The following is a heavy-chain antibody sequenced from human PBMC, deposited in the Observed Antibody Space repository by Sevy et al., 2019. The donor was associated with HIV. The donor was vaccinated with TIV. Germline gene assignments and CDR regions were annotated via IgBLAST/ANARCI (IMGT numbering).Heavy chain of an antibody. Sequence: GGSLRLSCAASGFTFSDYYMSWIRQAPGKGLEWVSYISSSGSTIYYADSVKGRFTISRDNAKNSLYLQMNSLRAEDTAVYYCAGDSSRHIVATNGEAFDIWGQGTMVTVSS. CDR1: GFTFSDYY. D-gene: IGHD5-12*01. CDR3: AGDSSRHIVATNGEAFDI. CDR2: ISSSGSTI. V-gene: IGHV3-11*01. J-gene: IGHJ3*02.